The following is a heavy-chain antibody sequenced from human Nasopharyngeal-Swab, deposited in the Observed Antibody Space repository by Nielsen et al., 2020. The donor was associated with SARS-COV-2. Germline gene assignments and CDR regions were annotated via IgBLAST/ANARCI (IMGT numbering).Heavy chain of an antibody. J-gene: IGHJ4*02. V-gene: IGHV1-24*01. Sequence: ASVKVSCKVSGYTLTELSMHWVRQAPGKGLEWMGGFDPEDGETIYAQKFQGRVTMTEDTSTDTAYMELSSLRSEDTAVYYCARDADDFWSGYSHFDYWGQGTLVTVSS. CDR2: FDPEDGET. D-gene: IGHD3-3*01. CDR1: GYTLTELS. CDR3: ARDADDFWSGYSHFDY.